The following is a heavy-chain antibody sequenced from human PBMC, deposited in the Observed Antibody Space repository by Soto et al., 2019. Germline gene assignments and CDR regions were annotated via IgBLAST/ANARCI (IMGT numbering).Heavy chain of an antibody. CDR1: GYNFINYA. J-gene: IGHJ4*02. CDR2: ISPYNGDT. D-gene: IGHD1-26*01. CDR3: AREEGRGSYYTEDY. V-gene: IGHV1-18*01. Sequence: GASVKVSCKASGYNFINYAITWVRQAPGQGLEWMGWISPYNGDTDYAQKFQGRVTVTTDTSTRTDYMELRSLTSDDTAVYYCAREEGRGSYYTEDYWGQGNLVTVSS.